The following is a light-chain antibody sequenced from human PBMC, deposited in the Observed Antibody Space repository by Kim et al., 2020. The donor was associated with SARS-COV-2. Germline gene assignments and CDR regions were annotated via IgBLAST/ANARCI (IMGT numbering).Light chain of an antibody. CDR3: QQYTGSPIT. CDR2: DAS. CDR1: QSVRNGY. V-gene: IGKV3-20*01. Sequence: PGERATLSCRASQSVRNGYLAWYQQKPGQAPRLLIYDASSRATGIPDRFSGSGSGTDFTLTISRLEPEDFAVYYCQQYTGSPITFGLGTRLE. J-gene: IGKJ5*01.